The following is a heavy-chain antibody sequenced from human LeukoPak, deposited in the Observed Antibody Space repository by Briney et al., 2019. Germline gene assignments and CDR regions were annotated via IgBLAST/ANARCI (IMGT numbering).Heavy chain of an antibody. CDR1: GFSVSSSY. CDR2: ISGDGVHT. V-gene: IGHV3-23*01. D-gene: IGHD3-10*01. CDR3: AKNYASGNAFFDY. J-gene: IGHJ4*02. Sequence: GGSLRLSCAASGFSVSSSYMTWVRQAPGKGPEWVSAISGDGVHTFYTDSVKGRFTISRDNARNTLYLQMSSLRAEDTAMYYCAKNYASGNAFFDYWGQGALVTVSS.